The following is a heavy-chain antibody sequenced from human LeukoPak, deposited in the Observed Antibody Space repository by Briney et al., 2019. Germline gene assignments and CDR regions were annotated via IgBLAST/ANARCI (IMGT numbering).Heavy chain of an antibody. D-gene: IGHD3-10*01. V-gene: IGHV5-51*01. CDR3: ARFGAMVRGVISEFDY. Sequence: GESLKISCRGSGYSFTTYWIGWVRQMPGKGLEWVGIIYPGESDTRYSPSFQGQVTMSADKSISTAYLQWSSLKASDTAMYYCARFGAMVRGVISEFDYWGQGTLVTVSS. J-gene: IGHJ4*02. CDR2: IYPGESDT. CDR1: GYSFTTYW.